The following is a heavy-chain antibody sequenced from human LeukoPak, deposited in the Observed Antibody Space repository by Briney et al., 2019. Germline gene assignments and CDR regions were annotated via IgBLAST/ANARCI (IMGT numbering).Heavy chain of an antibody. CDR2: INSDGSST. CDR1: GFTFSSYW. V-gene: IGHV3-74*01. J-gene: IGHJ6*04. Sequence: GGSLRLSCAASGFTFSSYWMHWVRQAPGKGLVWVSRINSDGSSTSYADSVKGRFTISRDNAKNTLYLQMNSLRAEDTAVYYCARDQHYYGSGSYAPYYYYGMDVWGKGTTVTVSS. D-gene: IGHD3-10*01. CDR3: ARDQHYYGSGSYAPYYYYGMDV.